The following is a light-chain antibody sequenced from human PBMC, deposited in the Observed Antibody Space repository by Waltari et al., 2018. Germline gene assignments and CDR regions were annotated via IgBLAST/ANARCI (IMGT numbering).Light chain of an antibody. CDR2: DNS. J-gene: IGLJ3*02. CDR1: NSNIEAGYA. Sequence: QSVLTQPPSVSGAPGQRVTISCTGSNSNIEAGYAVHWYQQLPATAPKLLIYDNSNRPSGVPDRFSGSTSGTSASLAITGLQPEDEADYYCQSYDSSLSAWVFGGGTKLTVL. V-gene: IGLV1-40*01. CDR3: QSYDSSLSAWV.